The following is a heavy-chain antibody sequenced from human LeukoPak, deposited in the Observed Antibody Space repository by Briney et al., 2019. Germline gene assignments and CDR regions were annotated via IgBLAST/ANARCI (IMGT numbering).Heavy chain of an antibody. V-gene: IGHV3-23*01. J-gene: IGHJ4*02. CDR1: GITLSNYG. CDR3: AKRGVVIRVILVGFHKEAYYFES. D-gene: IGHD3/OR15-3a*01. Sequence: PGGSLRLSCAVSGITLSNYGMSWVRQAPGKGLEWGAGISDRCGSTKYADSVKGRFTIDRDNRKNTLYLQMNSLRAENTAVYFCAKRGVVIRVILVGFHKEAYYFESWGQGALVTVSS. CDR2: ISDRCGST.